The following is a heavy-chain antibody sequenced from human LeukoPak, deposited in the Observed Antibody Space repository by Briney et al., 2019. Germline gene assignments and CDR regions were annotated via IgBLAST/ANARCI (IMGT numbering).Heavy chain of an antibody. V-gene: IGHV4-59*01. CDR3: ASRSSIWSGYQDTLYYFDS. J-gene: IGHJ4*02. Sequence: SETLSLTCTVSGGSISSYYWSWIRQPPGKRLEWIGHIHYSGSTNYNPSLKSRVTISVDTSKNQFSLKPSSVTAADTAVYYCASRSSIWSGYQDTLYYFDSWGQGTLVTVSS. D-gene: IGHD3-3*01. CDR2: IHYSGST. CDR1: GGSISSYY.